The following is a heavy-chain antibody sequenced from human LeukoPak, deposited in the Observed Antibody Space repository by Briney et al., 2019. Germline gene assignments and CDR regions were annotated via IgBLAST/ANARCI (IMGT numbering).Heavy chain of an antibody. CDR2: ISYEGGTQ. CDR1: GVTLSPYG. D-gene: IGHD3-10*01. V-gene: IGHV3-30*18. J-gene: IGHJ5*02. CDR3: AKEGTPQVSTWYDL. Sequence: GGSLRLSCAAFGVTLSPYGMHWVRQAPGKGLEWVAVISYEGGTQHYADSVKGRFIISRDNPRNTLYLQMNILRTEDTAVYYCAKEGTPQVSTWYDLWGQGTQVIASS.